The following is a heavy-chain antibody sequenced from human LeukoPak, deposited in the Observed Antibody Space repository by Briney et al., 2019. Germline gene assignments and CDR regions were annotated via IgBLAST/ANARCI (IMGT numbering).Heavy chain of an antibody. CDR2: IYYSGST. J-gene: IGHJ4*02. CDR1: GGYISSYY. Sequence: SETLSLTCTVSGGYISSYYWSWIRQPPGKGLEWIGYIYYSGSTNYNPSLKSRVTISVDTSKNQFSLKLSSVTAADTAVYYCARGRRGYSYGSFDYWGQGTLVTVSS. D-gene: IGHD5-18*01. V-gene: IGHV4-59*01. CDR3: ARGRRGYSYGSFDY.